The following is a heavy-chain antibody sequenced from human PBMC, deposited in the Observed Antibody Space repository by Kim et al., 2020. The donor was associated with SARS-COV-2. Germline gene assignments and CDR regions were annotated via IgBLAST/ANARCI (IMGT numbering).Heavy chain of an antibody. J-gene: IGHJ6*02. CDR3: NFQRITIFGVVIRDV. V-gene: IGHV3-48*03. D-gene: IGHD3-3*01. CDR1: GFTFSSYE. Sequence: GGSLRLSCAASGFTFSSYEMNWVRQAPGKGLEWVSYISSSGSTIYYADSVKGRFTISRDNAKNSLYLQMNSLRAEDTAVYYCNFQRITIFGVVIRDVWGQGTTVTVSS. CDR2: ISSSGSTI.